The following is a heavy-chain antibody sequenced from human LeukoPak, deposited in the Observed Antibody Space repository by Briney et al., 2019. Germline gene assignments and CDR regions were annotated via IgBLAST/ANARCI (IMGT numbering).Heavy chain of an antibody. CDR2: IYYSGST. V-gene: IGHV4-31*03. J-gene: IGHJ4*02. Sequence: KPSQTLSLTCTVSGDSISSGGYYWRWIRQHPGKGLEWIGYIYYSGSTYYNPSLKSRVTISVDTSKNQFSLNLSSVTAADTAVYYCATVSEQLATQAFDYWGQGTLVTVSS. CDR3: ATVSEQLATQAFDY. CDR1: GDSISSGGYY. D-gene: IGHD6-6*01.